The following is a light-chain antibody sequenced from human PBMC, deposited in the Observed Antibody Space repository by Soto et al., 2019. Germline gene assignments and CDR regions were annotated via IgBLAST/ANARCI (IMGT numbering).Light chain of an antibody. CDR3: QQYGSSPWT. J-gene: IGKJ1*01. V-gene: IGKV3-20*01. CDR1: QTIRSNY. Sequence: ETVLTQSPGTLSLSPGERATLSCRASQTIRSNYLAWYRQTHGQAPRLLIYGASNRATGIADRFSGSGSGTDFTLIISRLEPEDFALYYCQQYGSSPWTFGQGTKVDIK. CDR2: GAS.